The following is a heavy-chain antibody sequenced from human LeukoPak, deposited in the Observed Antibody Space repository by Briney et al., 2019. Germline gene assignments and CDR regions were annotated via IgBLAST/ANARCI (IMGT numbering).Heavy chain of an antibody. Sequence: ASVKVSCKASGYTFTSYGISWVRQAPGQGLEWMGWISAYNGNTNYAQKLQGRVTMTTDTSTSTAYMELRSLRSDDTAVYYCARVGTYYDILTGYLDVWGQGTTVTVSS. V-gene: IGHV1-18*01. CDR1: GYTFTSYG. CDR3: ARVGTYYDILTGYLDV. D-gene: IGHD3-9*01. J-gene: IGHJ6*02. CDR2: ISAYNGNT.